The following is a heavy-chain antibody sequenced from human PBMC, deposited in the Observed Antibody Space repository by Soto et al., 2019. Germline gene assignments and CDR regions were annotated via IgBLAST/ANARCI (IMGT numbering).Heavy chain of an antibody. V-gene: IGHV3-53*01. Sequence: GGSLRLSCAASGFTVSSNYMSWVRQAPGKGLEWVSVIYSGGSTYYADSVKGRFTISRDNSKNTLYLQMNSLRAEDTAVYYFARWNYDFWSGSPAGFDPWGQGTLVTVSS. CDR3: ARWNYDFWSGSPAGFDP. D-gene: IGHD3-3*01. J-gene: IGHJ5*02. CDR1: GFTVSSNY. CDR2: IYSGGST.